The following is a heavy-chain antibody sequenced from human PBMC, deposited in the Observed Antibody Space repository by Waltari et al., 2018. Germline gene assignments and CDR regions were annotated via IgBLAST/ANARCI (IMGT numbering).Heavy chain of an antibody. J-gene: IGHJ4*02. CDR3: AREFGGFTDY. D-gene: IGHD3-16*01. CDR2: IYHSGST. V-gene: IGHV4-38-2*02. CDR1: GYSISSGYY. Sequence: QVQLQESGPGLGTPSETLSLTCAVSGYSISSGYYWGWIRQPPGKGLEWIGSIYHSGSTYYNPSLKSRVTISVDTSKNQFSLKLSSVTAADTAVYYCAREFGGFTDYWGQGTLVTVSS.